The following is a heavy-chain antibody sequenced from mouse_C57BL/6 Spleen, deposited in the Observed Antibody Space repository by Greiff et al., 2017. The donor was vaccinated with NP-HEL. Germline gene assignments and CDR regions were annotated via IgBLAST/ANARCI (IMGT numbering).Heavy chain of an antibody. CDR2: INPGSGGT. Sequence: VQLQQSGAELVRPGTSVKVSCKASGYAFTNYLIEWVKQRPGQGLEWIGVINPGSGGTNYNEKFKGKATLTADKSSSTAYMQLSSLTSEDSAVYCCARYAYDYDAMDYWGQGTSVTVSS. CDR3: ARYAYDYDAMDY. D-gene: IGHD6-5*01. V-gene: IGHV1-54*01. CDR1: GYAFTNYL. J-gene: IGHJ4*01.